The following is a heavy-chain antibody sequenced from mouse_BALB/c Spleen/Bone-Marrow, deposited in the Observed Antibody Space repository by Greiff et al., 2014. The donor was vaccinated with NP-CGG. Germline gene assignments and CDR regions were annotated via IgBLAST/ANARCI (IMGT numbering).Heavy chain of an antibody. J-gene: IGHJ2*01. CDR2: IYPGDGDT. CDR3: ARGAPFDY. Sequence: VQLQQSGAELARPGASVKLSCKASGYTFTSYWMQWVKQRPGQGLEWIGAIYPGDGDTTYTQKFKGKATLTADKSSSTAYMQHSSLASEDAAVYYCARGAPFDYWGQGTTLTVSS. CDR1: GYTFTSYW. V-gene: IGHV1-87*01.